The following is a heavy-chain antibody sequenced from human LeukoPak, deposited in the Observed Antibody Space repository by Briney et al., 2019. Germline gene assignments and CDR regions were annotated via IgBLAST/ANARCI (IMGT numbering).Heavy chain of an antibody. V-gene: IGHV1-2*02. CDR3: ARVDDFWSGPDY. D-gene: IGHD3-3*01. CDR2: INPNSGGT. Sequence: ASVKVSCKASGYTFTGYYMHWVRQAPGQGLEWMGWINPNSGGTNYAQKFQGRVTMTRDTSTSTAYMELSRLRSDDTAVYYCARVDDFWSGPDYWGQGTLVTVSS. CDR1: GYTFTGYY. J-gene: IGHJ4*02.